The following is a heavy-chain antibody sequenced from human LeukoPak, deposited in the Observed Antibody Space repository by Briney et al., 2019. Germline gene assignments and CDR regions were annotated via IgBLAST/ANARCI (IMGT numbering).Heavy chain of an antibody. V-gene: IGHV1-46*01. CDR1: GYTFTSYY. D-gene: IGHD5-18*01. CDR3: ATPPLNSYGYFLFHY. Sequence: GASVKVSCKASGYTFTSYYMHWVRQAPGQGLEWMGIINPSGGSTSYAQKSQGRVTMTRDTSTSTVYMELSSLRSEDTAVYYCATPPLNSYGYFLFHYWGQGTLVTVSS. CDR2: INPSGGST. J-gene: IGHJ4*02.